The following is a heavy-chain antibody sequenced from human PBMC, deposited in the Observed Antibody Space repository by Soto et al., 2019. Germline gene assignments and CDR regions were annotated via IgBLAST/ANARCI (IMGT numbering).Heavy chain of an antibody. V-gene: IGHV3-7*05. CDR3: ARDHGVAAAGQDY. CDR2: IKQDGNEK. CDR1: GFTFSSFW. J-gene: IGHJ4*02. Sequence: EVQLVESGGGLVQPGGSLRLSCAASGFTFSSFWMSWVRQAPGKGLEWVANIKQDGNEKYYVDSVKGRFTISRDNPKNSLYLQMNSLRAEDTAVYYCARDHGVAAAGQDYWGQGTLVTVSS. D-gene: IGHD6-13*01.